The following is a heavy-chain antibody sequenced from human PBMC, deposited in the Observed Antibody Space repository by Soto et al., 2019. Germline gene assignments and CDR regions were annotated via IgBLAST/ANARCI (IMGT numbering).Heavy chain of an antibody. J-gene: IGHJ4*02. Sequence: GSLRLSCEASGFTFSSYGMHWVRQAPGRGLEWVAVIWYDGSDKYNAESVKGRFTISRDNSKNTLYLQMNSLRAEDTAVYYCARDGRGDDYWGQGTLVTVSS. CDR1: GFTFSSYG. CDR2: IWYDGSDK. D-gene: IGHD5-12*01. CDR3: ARDGRGDDY. V-gene: IGHV3-33*01.